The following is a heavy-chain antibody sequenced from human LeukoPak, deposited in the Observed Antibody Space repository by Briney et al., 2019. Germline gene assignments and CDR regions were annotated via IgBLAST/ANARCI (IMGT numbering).Heavy chain of an antibody. J-gene: IGHJ4*02. Sequence: GGSLRLSCAASGFTVSSNYMSWVRQAPGKGLEWVSVIYSGGSTYYADSVKGRFTIFRDNSKNTLYLQMNSLRAEDTAVYYCAKAFSGYYYDYWGQGTLVTVSS. CDR3: AKAFSGYYYDY. CDR2: IYSGGST. CDR1: GFTVSSNY. V-gene: IGHV3-53*01. D-gene: IGHD3-22*01.